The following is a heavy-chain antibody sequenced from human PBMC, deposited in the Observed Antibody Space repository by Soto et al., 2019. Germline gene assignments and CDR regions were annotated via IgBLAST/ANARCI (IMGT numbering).Heavy chain of an antibody. V-gene: IGHV4-31*03. J-gene: IGHJ4*02. Sequence: HVQLQESGPGLVKPSQTRSLTCTVSGCSISSGGYYWSWIRQHPGTGLEWIGYIYYSGSTYYNPSPKRRVTISVDTSKIQGSLKLSALTAADTAVYYCAREDPRLSFDYWGQGTLVTVSS. CDR2: IYYSGST. CDR3: AREDPRLSFDY. CDR1: GCSISSGGYY.